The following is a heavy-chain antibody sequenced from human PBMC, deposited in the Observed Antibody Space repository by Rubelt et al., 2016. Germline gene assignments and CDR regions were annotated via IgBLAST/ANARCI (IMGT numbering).Heavy chain of an antibody. D-gene: IGHD1-7*01. CDR3: ARAPGDELGGGWFDP. V-gene: IGHV4-34*01. J-gene: IGHJ5*02. CDR2: INHSGST. CDR1: GGSFSDYY. Sequence: QVQLQQWGAGLLKPSETLSLTCAVYGGSFSDYYWSWIRLPPGKGLEWIGEINHSGSTNYNPSLKSRVTISVDTSKNQFSLRLSAVTAADTAVYYCARAPGDELGGGWFDPWGQGTLVTVSS.